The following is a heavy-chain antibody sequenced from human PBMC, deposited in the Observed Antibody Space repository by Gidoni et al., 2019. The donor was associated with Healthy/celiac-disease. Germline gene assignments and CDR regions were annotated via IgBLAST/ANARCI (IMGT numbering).Heavy chain of an antibody. CDR1: GGTFSSYT. D-gene: IGHD2-15*01. Sequence: QVQLVQSGAEVKKPGSSVKVSCKASGGTFSSYTISWVRQAPGQGLEWMGRIIPILGIANYAQKFQGRVTMTADKSTSTAYMELSSLRSEDTAVYYCARGGGYCSGGSCYGVDYFDYWGQGTLVTVSS. J-gene: IGHJ4*02. V-gene: IGHV1-69*02. CDR3: ARGGGYCSGGSCYGVDYFDY. CDR2: IIPILGIA.